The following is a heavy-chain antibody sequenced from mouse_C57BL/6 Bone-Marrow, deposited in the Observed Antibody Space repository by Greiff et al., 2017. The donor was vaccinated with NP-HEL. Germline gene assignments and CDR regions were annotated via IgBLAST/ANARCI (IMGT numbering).Heavy chain of an antibody. D-gene: IGHD2-5*01. J-gene: IGHJ2*01. V-gene: IGHV8-8*01. CDR2: IWWDDDK. CDR3: ARIYSKNSCY. Sequence: QVTLTESGPGILQPSQTLSLTCSFSGFSLSTFGMGVGCIRQPSGKGLEWPAHIWWDDDKYYNPALKSRLTISKDTTQNQVFLKIANVDTADTATDYCARIYSKNSCYWGQGTTLIVSS. CDR1: GFSLSTFGMG.